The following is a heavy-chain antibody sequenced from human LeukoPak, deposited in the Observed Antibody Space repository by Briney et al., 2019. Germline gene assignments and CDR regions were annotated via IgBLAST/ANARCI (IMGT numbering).Heavy chain of an antibody. Sequence: SVKVSCKASGYTFTSYAISWVRQAPGQGLEWMGRIIPILGIANYAQKFQGRVTITADKSTSTAYMELSSLRSEDTAVYYCARGVSEDGSGSYYNNWGQGTLVTVSS. V-gene: IGHV1-69*04. CDR1: GYTFTSYA. CDR2: IIPILGIA. CDR3: ARGVSEDGSGSYYNN. J-gene: IGHJ4*02. D-gene: IGHD3-10*01.